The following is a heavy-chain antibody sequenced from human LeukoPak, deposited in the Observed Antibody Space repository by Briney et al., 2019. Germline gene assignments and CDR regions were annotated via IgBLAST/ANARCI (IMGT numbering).Heavy chain of an antibody. V-gene: IGHV4-59*01. Sequence: SETLSLTCTVSGGSISSYYWSWIRQPPGKGLEWIGYIYYSGSTNYNPSLKSRVTISVDTSKNQFSLKLSSVTAADTAVYYCARDLTDYYELDYWGQGTLVTSPQ. CDR2: IYYSGST. CDR1: GGSISSYY. CDR3: ARDLTDYYELDY. D-gene: IGHD3-22*01. J-gene: IGHJ4*02.